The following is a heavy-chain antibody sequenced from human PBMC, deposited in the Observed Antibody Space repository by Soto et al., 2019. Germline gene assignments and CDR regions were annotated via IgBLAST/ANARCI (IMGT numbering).Heavy chain of an antibody. J-gene: IGHJ6*02. CDR2: IIPMFSSP. Sequence: VASVKVSCKASGGTFGSYAISWVRQAPGQGLEWMGGIIPMFSSPAYEQKFRGRVSISADASTSTAYMDLSSLKSEDSADYYCVRGTRDCRTSSCHSPQGYFRHDLDVWGPGTTVTVSS. V-gene: IGHV1-69*13. D-gene: IGHD5-18*01. CDR3: VRGTRDCRTSSCHSPQGYFRHDLDV. CDR1: GGTFGSYA.